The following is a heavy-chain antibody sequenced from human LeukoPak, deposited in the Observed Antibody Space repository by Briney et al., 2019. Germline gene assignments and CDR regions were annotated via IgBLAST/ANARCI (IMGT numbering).Heavy chain of an antibody. D-gene: IGHD3-10*02. CDR3: AELGITMIGGV. J-gene: IGHJ6*04. Sequence: GGSLRLSCAASGFTFSSYDMNWVRQAPGKGLGWVSSISSSSNYIYYAHSMKGRFTVSRDNARNSLYLQMNSLRAEDTAVYYCAELGITMIGGVWGKGTTVTISS. V-gene: IGHV3-21*01. CDR2: ISSSSNYI. CDR1: GFTFSSYD.